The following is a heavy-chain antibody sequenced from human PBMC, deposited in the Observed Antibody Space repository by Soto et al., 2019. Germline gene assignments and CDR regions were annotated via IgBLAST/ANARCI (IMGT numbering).Heavy chain of an antibody. D-gene: IGHD5-18*01. CDR1: GFTFSSYG. CDR3: ARGDTAMAPVDY. Sequence: QVQLVESGGGVVQPGRSLRLSCAASGFTFSSYGMHWVRQAPGKGLEWVAVIWDDGSNKYYADSVKGPFTISRDNSKNTLYLQMNSLRAEDTAVYYCARGDTAMAPVDYWGQGTLVTVSS. V-gene: IGHV3-33*01. CDR2: IWDDGSNK. J-gene: IGHJ4*02.